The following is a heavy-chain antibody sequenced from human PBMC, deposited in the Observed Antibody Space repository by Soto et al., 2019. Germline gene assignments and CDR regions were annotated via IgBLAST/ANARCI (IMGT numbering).Heavy chain of an antibody. V-gene: IGHV3-23*01. CDR3: VKEKVWPFDY. J-gene: IGHJ4*02. Sequence: GGSLRLSCGASGFSFSAYAMGWVRQAPGKGLEWVSSISGSGSYTYYTDSVKGRFTISRDNSKNTLYLEMNSLIAEDMAVYYCVKEKVWPFDYWGQGTQVTVSS. CDR2: ISGSGSYT. CDR1: GFSFSAYA.